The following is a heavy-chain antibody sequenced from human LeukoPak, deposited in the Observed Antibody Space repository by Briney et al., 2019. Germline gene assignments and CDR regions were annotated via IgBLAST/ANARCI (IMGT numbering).Heavy chain of an antibody. CDR1: GFSFNTYA. CDR3: ARDSGGDAYNDYFDA. J-gene: IGHJ4*02. V-gene: IGHV3-64*01. D-gene: IGHD5-24*01. Sequence: PGGSLRLFCAASGFSFNTYAMHWARQAPGKGLEFVSAIHYSGDRTYYANSVKGRFIISRDNSRKTLLLQMGSLRAEDTAVYFCARDSGGDAYNDYFDAWGQGTLVTVSS. CDR2: IHYSGDRT.